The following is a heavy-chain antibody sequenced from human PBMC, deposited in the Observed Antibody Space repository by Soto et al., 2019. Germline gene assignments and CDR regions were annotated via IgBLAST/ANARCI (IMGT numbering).Heavy chain of an antibody. CDR2: IYYSGST. CDR1: GGSISSYY. Sequence: SETLSLTCTVSGGSISSYYWSWIRQPPGKGLEWIGYIYYSGSTNYNPSLKSRVTISVDTSKNQFSLKLSSVTAADTAVYYCARTLWLGELFAFDIWGQGTMVTVSS. J-gene: IGHJ3*02. V-gene: IGHV4-59*01. D-gene: IGHD3-10*01. CDR3: ARTLWLGELFAFDI.